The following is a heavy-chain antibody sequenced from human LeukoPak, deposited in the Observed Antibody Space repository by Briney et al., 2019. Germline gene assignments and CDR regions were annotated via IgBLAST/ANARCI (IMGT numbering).Heavy chain of an antibody. D-gene: IGHD3-9*01. CDR2: TYYRSTWYN. Sequence: SQTLSLTCAISGDSVSSNSVTWNWIRQSPSRGLEWLGRTYYRSTWYNDYAVSVRGRITVDPDTSKNQFSLHLNSVTPEDTAVYYCARRLAQYDCFDPWGRGILVTVSS. CDR3: ARRLAQYDCFDP. CDR1: GDSVSSNSVT. J-gene: IGHJ5*02. V-gene: IGHV6-1*01.